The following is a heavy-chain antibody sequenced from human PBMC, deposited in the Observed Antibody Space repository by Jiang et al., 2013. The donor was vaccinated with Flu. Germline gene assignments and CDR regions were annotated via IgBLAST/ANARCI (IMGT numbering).Heavy chain of an antibody. CDR1: GFTFGDYA. Sequence: DLVQPGRSLRLSCRSSGFTFGDYAMSWVRQAPGKGLEWVGFIRSKTYGGTTDYAASVKGRFSVSRDDSKSIAYLQMNSLKTDDTAVYFCTRGGEWEGRTGNYYGMEFWGQGTTVIVSS. CDR3: TRGGEWEGRTGNYYGMEF. D-gene: IGHD1-1*01. CDR2: IRSKTYGGTT. J-gene: IGHJ6*02. V-gene: IGHV3-49*04.